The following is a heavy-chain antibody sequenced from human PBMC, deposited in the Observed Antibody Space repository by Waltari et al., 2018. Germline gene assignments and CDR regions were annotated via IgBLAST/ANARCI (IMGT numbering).Heavy chain of an antibody. CDR3: ARGGLGYSGYDVGGDFDY. CDR1: GGSFSGYY. J-gene: IGHJ4*02. CDR2: INHSGST. V-gene: IGHV4-34*01. Sequence: QVQLQQWGAGLLKPSETLSLTCAVYGGSFSGYYWSWIRQPPGKGLEWIGEINHSGSTNYNPSLKSRVTISVDTSKNQFSLKLSSVTAADTAVYYCARGGLGYSGYDVGGDFDYWGQGTLVTVSS. D-gene: IGHD5-12*01.